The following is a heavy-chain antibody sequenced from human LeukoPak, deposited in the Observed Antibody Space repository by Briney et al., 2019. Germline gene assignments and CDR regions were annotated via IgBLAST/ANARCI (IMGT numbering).Heavy chain of an antibody. CDR3: ARHTRAARRGSVGFDY. J-gene: IGHJ4*02. Sequence: KSSETLSLTCTVSGGSISSYYWSWIRQPPGKGLEWIGYIYYSGSTNYNPSLKSRVTISVDTSKNQFSLKLSSVTAADTAVYYCARHTRAARRGSVGFDYWGQGTLVTVSS. CDR1: GGSISSYY. V-gene: IGHV4-59*08. CDR2: IYYSGST. D-gene: IGHD6-6*01.